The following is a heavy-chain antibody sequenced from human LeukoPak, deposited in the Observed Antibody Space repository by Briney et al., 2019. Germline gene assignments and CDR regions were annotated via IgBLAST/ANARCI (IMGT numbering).Heavy chain of an antibody. D-gene: IGHD6-13*01. CDR3: ARSRPGTEAGQPNFDY. V-gene: IGHV3-48*01. CDR2: ISSISSII. J-gene: IGHJ4*02. Sequence: GGSLRLPCAASGFTFSTYSMSWVRQAPGKGLEWVSYISSISSIIYYADSVKGRFTISRDNAKSSLYLQMNSLRAEDTAVYYCARSRPGTEAGQPNFDYWGQGTLVTVSS. CDR1: GFTFSTYS.